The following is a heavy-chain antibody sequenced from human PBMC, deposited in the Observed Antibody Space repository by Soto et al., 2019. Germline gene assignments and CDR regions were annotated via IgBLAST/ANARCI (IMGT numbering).Heavy chain of an antibody. V-gene: IGHV3-33*03. D-gene: IGHD5-12*01. Sequence: QVQLVESGGGVVQPGRSLRLSCAASGFTFSNYGMHWVRQAPGKGLEWVVVIWYDGSNKNYADSVKGRFTISRDNSKNTLYLQMDSLRAEDTAVYYCARGRWLQLGPDYWGQGTLVTVSS. CDR1: GFTFSNYG. CDR3: ARGRWLQLGPDY. CDR2: IWYDGSNK. J-gene: IGHJ4*02.